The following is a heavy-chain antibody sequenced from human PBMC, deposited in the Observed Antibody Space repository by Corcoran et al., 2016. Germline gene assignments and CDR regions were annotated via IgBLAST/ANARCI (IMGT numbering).Heavy chain of an antibody. J-gene: IGHJ6*02. CDR3: ARGRGVRYEFWSGSEDYYYYGMDV. V-gene: IGHV4-39*07. CDR1: GGSISSSSYY. D-gene: IGHD3-3*01. Sequence: QLQLQESGPGLVKPSETLSLTCTVSGGSISSSSYYWGWIRQPPGKGLERIGSIYNSGSTYYNTSLKSRVTISVDTSKNQFSLKLSSVNAADTALYYCARGRGVRYEFWSGSEDYYYYGMDVWVQGTTVTVSS. CDR2: IYNSGST.